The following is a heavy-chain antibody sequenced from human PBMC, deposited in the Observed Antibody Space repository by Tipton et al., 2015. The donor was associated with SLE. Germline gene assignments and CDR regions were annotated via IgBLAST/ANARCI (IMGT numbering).Heavy chain of an antibody. CDR3: ARSNYYYYMDV. Sequence: TLSLTCTVSGGSLSSSLYYWGWIRQPPGKGLEWIGIIYYDGSTYYNPSLKSRVTISVDTSKNQFSLKLSSVTAADTAVYYCARSNYYYYMDVWGKGTTVTVSS. V-gene: IGHV4-39*07. J-gene: IGHJ6*03. CDR1: GGSLSSSLYY. CDR2: IYYDGST.